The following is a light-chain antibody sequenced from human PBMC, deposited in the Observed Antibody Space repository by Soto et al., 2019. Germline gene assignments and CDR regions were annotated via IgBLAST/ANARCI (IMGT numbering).Light chain of an antibody. CDR3: QQYNSWPFT. CDR1: QSLSNN. CDR2: GTF. V-gene: IGKV3-15*01. Sequence: EIVMTQSPATLSLSPGERATLSCRASQSLSNNLAWYQQKPGQAPRLLIYGTFTRATGIPARFSGSASGTEFSLTISSLQSEGFAVYYCQQYNSWPFTFGPGTKVDIK. J-gene: IGKJ3*01.